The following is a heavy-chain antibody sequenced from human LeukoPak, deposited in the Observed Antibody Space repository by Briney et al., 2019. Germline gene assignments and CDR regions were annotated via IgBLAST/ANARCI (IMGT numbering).Heavy chain of an antibody. D-gene: IGHD2-8*02. CDR2: IYNSGRS. Sequence: SETLSLTCSVSGGSISSGYSSWIRQPPGKGLEWIAYIYNSGRSNYNPSLKSRVTISLDTSKNQFSLKLSSVTAADTAVYYCAGGSGASWFDPWVQGTLVTVSS. J-gene: IGHJ5*02. V-gene: IGHV4-59*01. CDR1: GGSISSGY. CDR3: AGGSGASWFDP.